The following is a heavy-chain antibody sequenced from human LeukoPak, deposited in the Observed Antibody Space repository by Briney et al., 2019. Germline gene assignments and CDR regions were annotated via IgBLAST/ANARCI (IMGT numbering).Heavy chain of an antibody. CDR2: INPDGSST. CDR3: ARPRGYSSSWRDTFDI. J-gene: IGHJ3*02. CDR1: GFTFNNYW. V-gene: IGHV3-74*01. Sequence: PGGSLRLSCAASGFTFNNYWMHWVRHAPGKGLVWVSHINPDGSSTSDADSVKGRFTISRDNAKNTLYLQMNSLRAEDTTVYYCARPRGYSSSWRDTFDIWGQGTMVTVSS. D-gene: IGHD6-13*01.